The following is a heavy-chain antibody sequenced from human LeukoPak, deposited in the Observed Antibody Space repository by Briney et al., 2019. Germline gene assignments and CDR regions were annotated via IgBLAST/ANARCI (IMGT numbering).Heavy chain of an antibody. D-gene: IGHD3-22*01. Sequence: SETLSLTCTVSGGSISSYYWSWIRQPPGKGLEWIGYIYYSGSTNYNPSLKSRVTISVDTSKNQFSLKLSSVTAADTAVYYCARVVEDYYDSSGYYPPYFDYWGQGTLVTVSS. CDR3: ARVVEDYYDSSGYYPPYFDY. CDR1: GGSISSYY. V-gene: IGHV4-59*01. CDR2: IYYSGST. J-gene: IGHJ4*02.